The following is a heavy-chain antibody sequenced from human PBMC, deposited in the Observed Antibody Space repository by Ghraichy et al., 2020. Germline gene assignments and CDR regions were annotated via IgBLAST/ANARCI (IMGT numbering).Heavy chain of an antibody. CDR1: DGSFSGFY. Sequence: ETLSLTCAVDDGSFSGFYWTWIRQSPGKGLEWVGEITHRGTSEYNPSLRGRVIISADASKRQFSLKLDSVTAADSAIYYCARGFFTKYFDVWGQGTQVTVSS. CDR3: ARGFFTKYFDV. CDR2: ITHRGTS. D-gene: IGHD2-8*01. V-gene: IGHV4-34*01. J-gene: IGHJ4*02.